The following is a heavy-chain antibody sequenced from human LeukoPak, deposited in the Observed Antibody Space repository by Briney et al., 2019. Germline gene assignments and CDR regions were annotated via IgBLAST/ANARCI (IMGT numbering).Heavy chain of an antibody. Sequence: GGSLRLSCAASGFAVSSNDMSWVRQAPGKGLEWVSVIYSGGSTYYADSVKGRFTISRDKSKNTQHLQMKSLRAEDTAVYYCARDADGYNDWGQGTLVTVSS. D-gene: IGHD5-24*01. V-gene: IGHV3-66*01. CDR1: GFAVSSND. J-gene: IGHJ4*02. CDR2: IYSGGST. CDR3: ARDADGYND.